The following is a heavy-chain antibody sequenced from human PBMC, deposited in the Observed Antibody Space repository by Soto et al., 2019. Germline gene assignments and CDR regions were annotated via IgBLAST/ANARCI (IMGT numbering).Heavy chain of an antibody. Sequence: QITLKESGPTLVKPTQTLTLTCTFSGFSLSTSGVGVGWIRQPPGKALEWLALIYWDDDKRYSPSLKSRLTTTNDTSKNQVVLTMTNMDPVHTATYYCAHYDQDHDYGDYVGLDYWGQGTLVTVSS. J-gene: IGHJ4*02. CDR2: IYWDDDK. CDR3: AHYDQDHDYGDYVGLDY. D-gene: IGHD4-17*01. CDR1: GFSLSTSGVG. V-gene: IGHV2-5*02.